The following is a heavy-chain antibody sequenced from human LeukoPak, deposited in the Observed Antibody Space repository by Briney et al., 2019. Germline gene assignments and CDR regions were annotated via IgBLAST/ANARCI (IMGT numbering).Heavy chain of an antibody. CDR3: ARGSRLYSSGWYFFDY. Sequence: SETLSLTCTVSGGSISSYYWSWIRQPAGKGLEWIGRIYTSGSTNYNPSLKSRVTMSVDTSKNQFSLKLSSVTAADTAVYYCARGSRLYSSGWYFFDYWGKGTLVTVSS. D-gene: IGHD6-19*01. J-gene: IGHJ4*02. CDR2: IYTSGST. CDR1: GGSISSYY. V-gene: IGHV4-4*07.